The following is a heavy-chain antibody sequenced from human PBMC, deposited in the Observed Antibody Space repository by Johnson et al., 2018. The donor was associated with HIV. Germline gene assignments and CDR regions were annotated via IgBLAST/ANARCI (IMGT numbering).Heavy chain of an antibody. D-gene: IGHD6-19*01. J-gene: IGHJ3*02. CDR1: GFTFSSYG. CDR2: IRDDGSNN. V-gene: IGHV3-30*02. Sequence: QVQLVESGGGVVQPGGSLRLSCAASGFTFSSYGMHWVRQAPGKGLEWLAFIRDDGSNNFYADSVKGRFTISRDNSKNTLYLQMNSLRAEDTAVYYCARDRGSRGWYDAFDIWGQGTMVTVSS. CDR3: ARDRGSRGWYDAFDI.